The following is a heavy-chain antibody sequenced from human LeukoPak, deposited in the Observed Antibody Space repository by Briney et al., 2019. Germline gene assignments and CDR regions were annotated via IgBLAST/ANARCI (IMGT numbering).Heavy chain of an antibody. J-gene: IGHJ4*02. D-gene: IGHD6-19*01. V-gene: IGHV3-48*03. CDR3: ALLAVASDFDY. Sequence: TGGSLRLSCAVYGFPFSVYEMNWVRQAPGEGLEWVSNIGSSGTTIYYPDSVRGRFSISRDNAKSSLYLQMNSLRVEDTAVYYCALLAVASDFDYWGQGALVTVSS. CDR2: IGSSGTTI. CDR1: GFPFSVYE.